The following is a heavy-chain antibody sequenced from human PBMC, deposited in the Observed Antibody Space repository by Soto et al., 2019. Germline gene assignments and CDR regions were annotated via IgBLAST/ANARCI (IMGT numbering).Heavy chain of an antibody. CDR2: IYYSGST. J-gene: IGHJ5*01. V-gene: IGHV4-30-4*01. CDR1: GGSMSSGDYY. D-gene: IGHD7-27*01. CDR3: ARGRYCLTGRCFPNWFDS. Sequence: PSETLSLTCTVSGGSMSSGDYYWSWIRQPPGKGLEWIGYIYYSGSTYYNPSLKSRVTISVDTSKSQFSLNVTSVTAADTAVYFCARGRYCLTGRCFPNWFDSWGQGALVTVSS.